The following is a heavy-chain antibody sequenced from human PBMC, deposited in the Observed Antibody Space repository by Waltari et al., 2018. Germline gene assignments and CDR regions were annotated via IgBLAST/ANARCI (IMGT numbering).Heavy chain of an antibody. J-gene: IGHJ6*02. V-gene: IGHV3-30*01. D-gene: IGHD5-12*01. Sequence: VQLVQSGAEVKKPGESLKISCAASGFTFSSYAMPWVRQAPGKGLEWVAVRSYDGSNKYYADSVKGRFTISRDNSKNTLYLQMNSLRAEDTAVYYCARYSGYDCCVWGQGTTVTVSS. CDR3: ARYSGYDCCV. CDR1: GFTFSSYA. CDR2: RSYDGSNK.